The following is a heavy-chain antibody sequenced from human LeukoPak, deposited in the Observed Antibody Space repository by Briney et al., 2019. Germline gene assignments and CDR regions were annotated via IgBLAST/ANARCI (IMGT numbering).Heavy chain of an antibody. Sequence: SETLSLTCTVSGYSISSGYYWGWIRQPPGKGLEWIGSIYHSGSTYYNPSLKSRVTISVDTSKNQFSLKLSSVTAADTAVYYCARSPPGIAAAGTLGSFDPWGQGTLVTVSS. J-gene: IGHJ5*02. D-gene: IGHD6-13*01. CDR1: GYSISSGYY. V-gene: IGHV4-38-2*02. CDR2: IYHSGST. CDR3: ARSPPGIAAAGTLGSFDP.